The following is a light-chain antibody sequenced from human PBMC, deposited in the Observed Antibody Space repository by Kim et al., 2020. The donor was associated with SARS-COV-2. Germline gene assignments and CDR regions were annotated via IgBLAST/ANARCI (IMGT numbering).Light chain of an antibody. V-gene: IGKV3-15*01. CDR1: QTINNK. Sequence: SPGESATRSCRASQTINNKLVWYQQKPGQAPRLLIYDATTRATGGPARFIGSGSETDFTLTISSLQSEDFAVYYCQQSNDWPPLTFGQGTKVDIK. J-gene: IGKJ1*01. CDR2: DAT. CDR3: QQSNDWPPLT.